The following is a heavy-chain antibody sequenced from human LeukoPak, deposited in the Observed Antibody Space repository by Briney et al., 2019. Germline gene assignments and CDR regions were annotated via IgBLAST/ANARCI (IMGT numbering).Heavy chain of an antibody. D-gene: IGHD5-18*01. J-gene: IGHJ4*02. V-gene: IGHV3-33*08. CDR1: GFPFSSYA. Sequence: GGSLRLSCAASGFPFSSYAMHWVRQAPGKGLEWVAVIWYDGSNKYYADSVKGRFTISRDNSKNTLYLQMNSLRAEDTAVYYCARGLGYSYGFFDYWGQGTLVTVSS. CDR3: ARGLGYSYGFFDY. CDR2: IWYDGSNK.